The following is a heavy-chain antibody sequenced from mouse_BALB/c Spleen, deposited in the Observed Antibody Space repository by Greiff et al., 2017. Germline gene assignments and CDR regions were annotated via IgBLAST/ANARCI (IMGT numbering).Heavy chain of an antibody. CDR3: ARRYGSSSFYWYFDV. CDR2: ISYDGSN. CDR1: GYSITSGYY. J-gene: IGHJ1*01. V-gene: IGHV3-6*02. D-gene: IGHD1-1*01. Sequence: EVQLQESGPGLVKPSQSLSLTCSVTGYSITSGYYWNWIRQFPGNKLEWMGYISYDGSNNYNPSLKNRISITRDTSKNQFFLKLNSVTTEDTATYYCARRYGSSSFYWYFDVWGAGTTVTVSS.